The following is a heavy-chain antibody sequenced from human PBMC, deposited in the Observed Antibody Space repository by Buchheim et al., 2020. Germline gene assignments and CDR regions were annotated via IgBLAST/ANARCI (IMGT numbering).Heavy chain of an antibody. CDR2: IKQDGSEE. D-gene: IGHD6-13*01. V-gene: IGHV3-7*01. J-gene: IGHJ6*03. CDR1: GFTFSSYW. CDR3: ARDDSSSWYNYYYMDV. Sequence: EVQLVESGGGLVQPGGSLRLSCAASGFTFSSYWMSWVRQAPGKGLEWVANIKQDGSEEYYVDSVKGRFIISRDNAKNSPYLQMNSLRAEDTAVYYCARDDSSSWYNYYYMDVWGKGTT.